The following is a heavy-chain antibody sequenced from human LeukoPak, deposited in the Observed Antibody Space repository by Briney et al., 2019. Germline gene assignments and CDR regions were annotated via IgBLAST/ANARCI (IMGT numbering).Heavy chain of an antibody. J-gene: IGHJ4*02. CDR3: AKVKAGNYYDSSGYCFDY. CDR1: GFTFSSYS. CDR2: ISGSGGST. Sequence: GGSLRLSCAASGFTFSSYSMNWVRQAPGKGLEWVSAISGSGGSTYYADSVKGRFTISRDNSKNTLYLQMNSLRAEDTAVYYCAKVKAGNYYDSSGYCFDYWGQGTLVTVSS. V-gene: IGHV3-23*01. D-gene: IGHD3-22*01.